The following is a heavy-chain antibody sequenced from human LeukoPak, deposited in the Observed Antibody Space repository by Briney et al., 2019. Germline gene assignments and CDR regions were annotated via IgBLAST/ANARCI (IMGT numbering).Heavy chain of an antibody. CDR2: IYYSGTT. Sequence: SETLSLTCTVSGGTISSSSYYWGWIRQPPGKGLEWIGSIYYSGTTYYNPSLKSRVTISVDTPKSQFSLTLTSVTAADTAVYYCARHVRFLEWLSSYYFDYWGQGTLVTVSS. D-gene: IGHD3-3*01. CDR1: GGTISSSSYY. J-gene: IGHJ4*02. V-gene: IGHV4-39*01. CDR3: ARHVRFLEWLSSYYFDY.